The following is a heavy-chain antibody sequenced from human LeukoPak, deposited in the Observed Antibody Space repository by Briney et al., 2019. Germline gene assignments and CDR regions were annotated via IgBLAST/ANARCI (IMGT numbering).Heavy chain of an antibody. CDR3: ATPIRFLEWHRRGDAFDI. D-gene: IGHD3-3*01. CDR2: FDPKDGET. Sequence: ASVKVSCKVSGYTLTELSMHWVRQAPGKGLEWMGGFDPKDGETIYAQKFQGRVTMTEDTSTDTAYMELSSLRSEDTAVYYCATPIRFLEWHRRGDAFDIWGQGTMVTVSS. V-gene: IGHV1-24*01. CDR1: GYTLTELS. J-gene: IGHJ3*02.